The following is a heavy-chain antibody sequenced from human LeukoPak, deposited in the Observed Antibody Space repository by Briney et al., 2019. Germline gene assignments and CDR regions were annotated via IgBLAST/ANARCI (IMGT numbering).Heavy chain of an antibody. J-gene: IGHJ6*03. CDR2: ISSSGSNI. Sequence: GGSLRLSCAASGFTFSDYYMSWVRQAPGKGLEWVSYISSSGSNIYYADSVKGRFTISRDNAKNSLCLQMNSMRAEDTAVYYCARGVVVPAAITLTAYYYYYMDVWGKGTTVTVSS. V-gene: IGHV3-11*04. CDR1: GFTFSDYY. D-gene: IGHD2-2*01. CDR3: ARGVVVPAAITLTAYYYYYMDV.